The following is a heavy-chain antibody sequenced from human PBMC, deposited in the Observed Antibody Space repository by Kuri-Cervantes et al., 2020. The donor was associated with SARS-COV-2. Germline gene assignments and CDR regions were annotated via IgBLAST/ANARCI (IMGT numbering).Heavy chain of an antibody. Sequence: LSLTCTVSGGSISNYYWGWIRQAPGKGLEWVSYISSSSSTIYYADSVKGRFTISRDNAKNSLYLQMNSLRSDDTAVYYCARSTPFRRLVVISQGGAFDIWGQGTMVTVSS. V-gene: IGHV3-11*01. CDR1: GGSISNYY. CDR2: ISSSSSTI. J-gene: IGHJ3*02. D-gene: IGHD3-22*01. CDR3: ARSTPFRRLVVISQGGAFDI.